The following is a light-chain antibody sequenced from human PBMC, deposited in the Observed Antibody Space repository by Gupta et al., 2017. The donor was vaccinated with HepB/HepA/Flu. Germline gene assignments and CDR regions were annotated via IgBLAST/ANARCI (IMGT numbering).Light chain of an antibody. J-gene: IGKJ4*01. CDR3: QHDGIFPLT. V-gene: IGKV1-5*03. CDR1: QSSSNW. CDR2: KAS. Sequence: DIQMTQSPSTLSASVGDRVTITCRASQSSSNWLAWYQHKPGKAPKLLISKASSLESGVPSRFSGSGSETEFTLTISSLQPDDFATYYCQHDGIFPLTFGRGTKVEIK.